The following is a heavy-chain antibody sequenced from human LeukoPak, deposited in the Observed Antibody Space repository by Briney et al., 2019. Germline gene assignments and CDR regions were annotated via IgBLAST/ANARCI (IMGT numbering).Heavy chain of an antibody. J-gene: IGHJ3*02. CDR2: ISGSSDAI. CDR1: EFTFGTYS. D-gene: IGHD6-13*01. V-gene: IGHV3-48*04. Sequence: PGGSLRLSCAASEFTFGTYSMNWVRQAPGKGLEWVSYISGSSDAIYYADSVKGRFTISRDNAKNSLFLQMNSLRAEDTAIYYCAREGIYSSSWYDAFDIWGQGTMVIVSS. CDR3: AREGIYSSSWYDAFDI.